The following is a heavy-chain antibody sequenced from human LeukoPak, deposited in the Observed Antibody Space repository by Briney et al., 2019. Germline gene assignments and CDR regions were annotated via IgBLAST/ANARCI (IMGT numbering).Heavy chain of an antibody. CDR3: SRESGAFCPFGY. CDR1: GGSIRSTNW. D-gene: IGHD1-26*01. CDR2: ISLSGQT. V-gene: IGHV4/OR15-8*02. J-gene: IGHJ4*02. Sequence: SETLSLTCGVSGGSIRSTNWWRWVRQPPGQGLEWIGEISLSGQTNFNPSLNGRVTMSLDESRNQLSLKVDSVAYDDTAIYYCSRESGAFCPFGYWGQGTLVIVPP.